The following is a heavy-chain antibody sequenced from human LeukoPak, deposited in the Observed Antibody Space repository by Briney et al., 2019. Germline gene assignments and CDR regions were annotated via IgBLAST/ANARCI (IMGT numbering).Heavy chain of an antibody. CDR2: ISAYNGNT. J-gene: IGHJ4*02. V-gene: IGHV1-18*01. CDR3: ARGSKWEDLDY. D-gene: IGHD1-26*01. Sequence: ASVKVSFKASGYSFSTYGITWVRQAPGQGLEWVGWISAYNGNTNYAQKLQGRVTMTTDTSTNTAYMELRSLRSDDTAVYYCARGSKWEDLDYWGQGTLVTVTS. CDR1: GYSFSTYG.